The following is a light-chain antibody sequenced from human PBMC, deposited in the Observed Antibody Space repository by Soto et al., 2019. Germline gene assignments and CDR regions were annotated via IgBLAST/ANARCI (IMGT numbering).Light chain of an antibody. CDR2: GAS. Sequence: EIVMTQSPASLSVPPGDRATLSCRASQSVSSNFAWYLQKPGQAPRLLIYGASTRATAVPARFTASGSGTEFTLTISSLQSDDFGVYYCQQYDNWPLTFGQGTKVEIK. CDR3: QQYDNWPLT. V-gene: IGKV3-15*01. J-gene: IGKJ1*01. CDR1: QSVSSN.